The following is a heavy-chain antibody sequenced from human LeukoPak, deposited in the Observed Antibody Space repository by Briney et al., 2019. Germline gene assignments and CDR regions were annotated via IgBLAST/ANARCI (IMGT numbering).Heavy chain of an antibody. Sequence: GGSLRLSCAASGFTFSSYWMSWVRQAPGKGLEWVANIKQDGSEKYYVDSVKGRFTISRDNAKNSLYLQMNSLRAEDTAVYYCARGCSGGSCNGMDVWGQGTTVTVSS. D-gene: IGHD2-15*01. J-gene: IGHJ6*02. CDR2: IKQDGSEK. CDR3: ARGCSGGSCNGMDV. V-gene: IGHV3-7*01. CDR1: GFTFSSYW.